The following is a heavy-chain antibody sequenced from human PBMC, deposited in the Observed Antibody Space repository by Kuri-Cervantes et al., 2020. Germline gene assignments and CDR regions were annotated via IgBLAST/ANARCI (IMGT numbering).Heavy chain of an antibody. CDR2: INHSGNT. J-gene: IGHJ6*03. D-gene: IGHD3-10*01. Sequence: SETLSLTCAVYGESFSVYYWSWVRQPPGKGLRWIGEINHSGNTNYNPSLKSRVTISVDTSKNQFSLKLSSVTTADTAVYYCARSYYYGSGIFYYYMDVWGKGTTVTVSS. CDR3: ARSYYYGSGIFYYYMDV. CDR1: GESFSVYY. V-gene: IGHV4-34*01.